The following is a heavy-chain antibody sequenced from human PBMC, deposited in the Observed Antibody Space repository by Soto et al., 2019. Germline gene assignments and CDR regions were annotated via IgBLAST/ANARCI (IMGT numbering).Heavy chain of an antibody. CDR3: THLLSLAHPYSYL. Sequence: GGSLRLSCAASGITFIYAWMDWVRQAPGKRLEWVGRIKSQASGGTIDYAAPVKGRFTISRDDSKNTVYLQMDSLKTEDTAVYYCTHLLSLAHPYSYLWGQGTQVNVSS. V-gene: IGHV3-15*07. CDR1: GITFIYAW. J-gene: IGHJ4*02. D-gene: IGHD2-21*01. CDR2: IKSQASGGTI.